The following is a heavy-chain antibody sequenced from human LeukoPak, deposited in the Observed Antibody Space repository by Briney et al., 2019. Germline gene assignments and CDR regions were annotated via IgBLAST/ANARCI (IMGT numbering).Heavy chain of an antibody. CDR1: GFTFSSFW. J-gene: IGHJ4*02. V-gene: IGHV3-7*04. D-gene: IGHD2-21*02. CDR3: ARDQWRLFDY. Sequence: GESLILSCAASGFTFSSFWMTWVRQAPGKGLEWVANIKEDGSNKYYVDSVKGRFTISRDNAKNSLYLQMNSLRAEDSAVYFCARDQWRLFDYWGQGTLVAVSS. CDR2: IKEDGSNK.